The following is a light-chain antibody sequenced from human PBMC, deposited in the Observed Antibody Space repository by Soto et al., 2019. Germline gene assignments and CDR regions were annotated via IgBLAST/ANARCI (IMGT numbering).Light chain of an antibody. CDR3: QQYGTSPRT. J-gene: IGKJ1*01. Sequence: EIVLTQSPGTLALSAGERATLSCRASQSVRNNYLAWYQQRPGQPPRLLIYAASSRATGIPDRFSGSGSGTDFTLPISRLEPEDFAVYYCQQYGTSPRTFGQGTKVDIK. CDR2: AAS. V-gene: IGKV3-20*01. CDR1: QSVRNNY.